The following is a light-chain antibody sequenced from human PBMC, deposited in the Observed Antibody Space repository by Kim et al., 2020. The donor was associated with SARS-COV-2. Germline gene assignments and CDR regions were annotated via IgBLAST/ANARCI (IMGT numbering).Light chain of an antibody. V-gene: IGKV3-11*01. Sequence: EIVLTQSPATLSLSPGERATLSCRASQSVSIYLAWYQQKPGQAPRLLIYDASNRATGIPARFSGSGSGTDFTLTISSLEPEDLAVYYCQQRSNWPPLTFGGGTKVDIK. CDR2: DAS. J-gene: IGKJ4*01. CDR3: QQRSNWPPLT. CDR1: QSVSIY.